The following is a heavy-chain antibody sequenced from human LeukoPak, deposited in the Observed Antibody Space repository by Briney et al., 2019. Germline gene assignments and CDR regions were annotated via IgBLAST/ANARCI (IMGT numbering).Heavy chain of an antibody. V-gene: IGHV1-8*01. CDR1: GYTFTSYD. CDR3: ARAKIAAAGMKVWVRGEYFQH. Sequence: ASVKVSCKASGYTFTSYDINWVLQATGQGLEWMGWMNPNSGNAGYAQKFQGRVTMTRNTSISTAYMELSSLRSEDTAVYYCARAKIAAAGMKVWVRGEYFQHWGQGTLVAVSS. J-gene: IGHJ1*01. D-gene: IGHD6-13*01. CDR2: MNPNSGNA.